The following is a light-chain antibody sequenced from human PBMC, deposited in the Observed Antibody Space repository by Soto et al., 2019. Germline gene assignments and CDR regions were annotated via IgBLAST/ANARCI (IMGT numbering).Light chain of an antibody. CDR2: GAS. Sequence: EIVLTQSPGTLSVSPGERATLSCRASQSVRNNLAWYQQKPGQAPSLLIYGASTRATGIPARFSGSGSGTEFTLTISSLQSEDFAVYFCHQYNNWPRTFGQGTRLEI. V-gene: IGKV3-15*01. J-gene: IGKJ5*01. CDR3: HQYNNWPRT. CDR1: QSVRNN.